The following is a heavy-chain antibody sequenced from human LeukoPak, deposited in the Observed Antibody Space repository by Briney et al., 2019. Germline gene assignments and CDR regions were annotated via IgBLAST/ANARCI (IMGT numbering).Heavy chain of an antibody. CDR3: AELGITMIGGV. Sequence: GGSLRLSCAASGFTISSYWMNWVRQAPGKGLEWVSYISSSGSTIYYADSVKGRFAISRDNAKNSLYLQMNGLRAEDTAVYYCAELGITMIGGVWGKGTTVTISS. CDR1: GFTISSYW. CDR2: ISSSGSTI. J-gene: IGHJ6*04. D-gene: IGHD3-10*02. V-gene: IGHV3-48*03.